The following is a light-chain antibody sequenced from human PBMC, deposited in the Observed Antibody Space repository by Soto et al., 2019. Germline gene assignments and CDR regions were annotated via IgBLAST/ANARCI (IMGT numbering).Light chain of an antibody. Sequence: QSVLTQPASVSGSPGQSITISCTGTSSDVGGYNYVSWYQQHPGKAPKLMIYDVSNRPSGVSNRFSGSKSGNTASLTISGLQAEDEADYYCSSYTIISTPGVFGGGTKHTVL. V-gene: IGLV2-14*01. CDR2: DVS. J-gene: IGLJ2*01. CDR3: SSYTIISTPGV. CDR1: SSDVGGYNY.